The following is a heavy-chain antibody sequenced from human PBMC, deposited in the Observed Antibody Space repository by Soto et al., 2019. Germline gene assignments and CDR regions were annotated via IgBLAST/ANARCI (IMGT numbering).Heavy chain of an antibody. CDR3: AKDQSPDSSGYYEEFDY. D-gene: IGHD3-22*01. CDR2: ISGSGGST. V-gene: IGHV3-23*01. J-gene: IGHJ4*02. CDR1: GFTFSSYS. Sequence: AGGSLRLSCAASGFTFSSYSMSWVRQAPGKGLEWVSAISGSGGSTYYADSVKGRFTISRDNSKNTLYLQMNSLRAEDTAVYYCAKDQSPDSSGYYEEFDYWGQGTLVTVSS.